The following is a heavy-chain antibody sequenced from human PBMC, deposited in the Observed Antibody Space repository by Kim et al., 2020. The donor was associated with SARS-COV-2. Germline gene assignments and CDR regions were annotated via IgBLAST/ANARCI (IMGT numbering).Heavy chain of an antibody. CDR2: IWFDGIET. V-gene: IGHV3-33*01. CDR1: GFTFSNYG. Sequence: GGSLRLSCAASGFTFSNYGMHCVRQAPGKGLGWVALIWFDGIETYYADSVKGRFTISRDNSENTLFLQMNSLGAEDTAIYFCARDHTHYDILTGNLGYWGQGTLVTVSS. D-gene: IGHD3-9*01. CDR3: ARDHTHYDILTGNLGY. J-gene: IGHJ4*02.